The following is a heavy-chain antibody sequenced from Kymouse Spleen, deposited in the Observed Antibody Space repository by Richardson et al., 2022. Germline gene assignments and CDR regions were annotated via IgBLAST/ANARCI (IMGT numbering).Heavy chain of an antibody. CDR1: GFTFDDYA. CDR3: AGTTGTTTPDY. J-gene: IGHJ4*02. D-gene: IGHD1-1*01. CDR2: ISWNSGSI. V-gene: IGHV3-9*01. Sequence: EVQLVESGGGLVQPGRSLRLSCAASGFTFDDYAMHWVRQAPGKGLEWVSGISWNSGSIGYADSVKGRFTISRDNAKNSLYLQMNSLRAEDTALYYCAGTTGTTTPDYWGQGTLVTVSS.